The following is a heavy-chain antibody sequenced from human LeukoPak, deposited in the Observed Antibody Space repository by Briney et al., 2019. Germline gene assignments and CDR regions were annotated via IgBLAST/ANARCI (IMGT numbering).Heavy chain of an antibody. CDR2: IYHSGST. CDR3: ARETAMVTGYFDY. D-gene: IGHD5-18*01. CDR1: GGSISSYY. Sequence: SETLSLTCTVSGGSISSYYWSWIRQPPGKGLEWIGYIYHSGSTNYNPSLKSRVTISVDTSKNQFSLKLSSVTAADTAVYYCARETAMVTGYFDYWGQGTLVTVSS. V-gene: IGHV4-59*01. J-gene: IGHJ4*02.